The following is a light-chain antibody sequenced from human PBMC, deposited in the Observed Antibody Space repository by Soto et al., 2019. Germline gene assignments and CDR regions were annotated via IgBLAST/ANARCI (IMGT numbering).Light chain of an antibody. CDR2: WAS. V-gene: IGKV4-1*01. J-gene: IGKJ2*01. CDR3: QQYYSTPPA. Sequence: DIVMNQSPDSLAVSLGERATINCKSSQSVLYSSTNKNYLAWYQQKPGQPPKLLIYWASTRESGVPDRFSGSGSGTDFTLTISSLQAEDVAVYYCQQYYSTPPAFGQGTKLEIK. CDR1: QSVLYSSTNKNY.